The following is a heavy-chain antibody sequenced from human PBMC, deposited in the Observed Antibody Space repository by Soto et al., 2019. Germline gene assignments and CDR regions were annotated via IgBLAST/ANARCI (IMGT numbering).Heavy chain of an antibody. Sequence: GGSLRLSCAASGFTFSGYAMSWVRQAPGKGLEWVSGISGSGGSAYYADSVKGRFTISRDNSKNTVYLQMHSLRAEDTAVYYCAKATYYEFWSGPGLFAYWGQGTLVTVSS. D-gene: IGHD3-3*01. CDR2: ISGSGGSA. V-gene: IGHV3-23*01. CDR3: AKATYYEFWSGPGLFAY. CDR1: GFTFSGYA. J-gene: IGHJ4*02.